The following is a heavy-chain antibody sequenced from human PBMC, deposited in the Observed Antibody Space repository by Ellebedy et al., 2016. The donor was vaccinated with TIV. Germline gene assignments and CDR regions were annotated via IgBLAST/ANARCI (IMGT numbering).Heavy chain of an antibody. CDR2: IIPILGRT. D-gene: IGHD3-22*01. Sequence: AASVKVSCKASGGTFSSYAISWVRQAPGQGLEWMGRIIPILGRTNYAQKFQGRVTITADKSTSTAYMELSSLRSEDTAVYYWARELEENDSSGYYSPFDWYFDLWGRGTLVTVSS. J-gene: IGHJ2*01. V-gene: IGHV1-69*04. CDR1: GGTFSSYA. CDR3: ARELEENDSSGYYSPFDWYFDL.